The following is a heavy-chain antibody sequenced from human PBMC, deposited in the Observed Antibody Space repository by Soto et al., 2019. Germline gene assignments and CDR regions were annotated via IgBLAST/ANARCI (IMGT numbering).Heavy chain of an antibody. V-gene: IGHV3-49*03. CDR3: TRGWYTVDP. D-gene: IGHD2-15*01. CDR1: GFAFGDYA. Sequence: GSLRLSCTASGFAFGDYAMSWLRQAPGKGLEWVGFIRTKAYGGTAEYAASVRGRFTISRDDSKSIAYLQMNSLKTEDTAVYYCTRGWYTVDPWGQGTLVTVSS. J-gene: IGHJ5*02. CDR2: IRTKAYGGTA.